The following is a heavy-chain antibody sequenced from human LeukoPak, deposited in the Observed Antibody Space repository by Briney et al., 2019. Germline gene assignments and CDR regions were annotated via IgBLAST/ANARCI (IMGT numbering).Heavy chain of an antibody. CDR3: ARGGWGFVVFDY. J-gene: IGHJ4*02. V-gene: IGHV4-39*01. CDR1: GGSIGSSDYY. Sequence: SETLSLTCTVSGGSIGSSDYYWGWIRQPPGKGLEWIGSIFYGGSTYYNPSLKSRVTIFADTSKNQFSLRLSSVTAADTAVYYCARGGWGFVVFDYWGQGTLVTVSS. CDR2: IFYGGST. D-gene: IGHD6-19*01.